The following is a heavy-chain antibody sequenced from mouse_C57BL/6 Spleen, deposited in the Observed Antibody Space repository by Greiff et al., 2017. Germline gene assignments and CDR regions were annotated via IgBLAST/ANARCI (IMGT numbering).Heavy chain of an antibody. CDR2: ICYSGST. CDR1: GYSITSDY. J-gene: IGHJ1*03. Sequence: EVKLLESGPGLAKPSQTLSLTCSVTGYSITSDYWNWIRKFPGNRLEYMGYICYSGSTYYNPSLKSRISITRDTSKNQYYLQLNSVTTEDTATYYCARSAHDYGSSYDLYFDVWGTGTTVTVSS. CDR3: ARSAHDYGSSYDLYFDV. V-gene: IGHV3-8*01. D-gene: IGHD1-1*01.